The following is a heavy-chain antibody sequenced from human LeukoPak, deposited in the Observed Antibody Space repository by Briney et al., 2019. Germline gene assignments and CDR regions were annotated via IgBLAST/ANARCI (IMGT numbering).Heavy chain of an antibody. Sequence: SVKVSCEASGGTFSSYAISWVRQAPGQGLEWMGGIIPIFGTANYAQKFQGRVTITTDESTSTAYMELSSLRSEDTAVYYCARGWIQNGSYGYYFDYWGQGTLVTVSS. J-gene: IGHJ4*02. CDR1: GGTFSSYA. D-gene: IGHD1-26*01. CDR2: IIPIFGTA. V-gene: IGHV1-69*05. CDR3: ARGWIQNGSYGYYFDY.